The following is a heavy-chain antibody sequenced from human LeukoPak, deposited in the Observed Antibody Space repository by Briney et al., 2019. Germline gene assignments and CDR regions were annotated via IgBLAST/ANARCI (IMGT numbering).Heavy chain of an antibody. Sequence: ASVKVSCKTSGYTFSVYYIQWVRQAPGLGLEWMGWINPNTGGTNYAEKFKGRVTMTRDTSISTAYMEVTRLKSDDTAIYYCARDMGFDSWGQGTLVTVSS. J-gene: IGHJ4*02. D-gene: IGHD1-26*01. CDR2: INPNTGGT. CDR3: ARDMGFDS. V-gene: IGHV1-2*02. CDR1: GYTFSVYY.